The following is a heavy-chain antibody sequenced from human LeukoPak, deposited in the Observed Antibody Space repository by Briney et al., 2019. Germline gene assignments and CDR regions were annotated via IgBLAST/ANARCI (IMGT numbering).Heavy chain of an antibody. CDR3: ARQQYYDSSGYYNWFDP. V-gene: IGHV4-59*08. Sequence: SETLSLTCTVSGGSISSYYWSWIRQPPGKGLEWIGYIYYSGSTNYNPSLKSQVTISVDTSKNQFSLKLSSVTAADTAVYYCARQQYYDSSGYYNWFDPWGQGTLVTVSS. D-gene: IGHD3-22*01. CDR1: GGSISSYY. CDR2: IYYSGST. J-gene: IGHJ5*02.